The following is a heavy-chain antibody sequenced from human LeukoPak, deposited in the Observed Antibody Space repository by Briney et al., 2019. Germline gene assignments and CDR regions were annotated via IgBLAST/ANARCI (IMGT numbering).Heavy chain of an antibody. CDR3: AREYSGYDYGY. Sequence: PGGSLRLSCAASGFTFGSYSIYWVRQAPGKGLEWVSYIISTGGTIYYADSVRGRFTISRDNAQNSVYLQMNSLRAEDTAVYYCAREYSGYDYGYWGQGTLVTVSS. D-gene: IGHD5-12*01. CDR2: IISTGGTI. V-gene: IGHV3-48*01. J-gene: IGHJ4*02. CDR1: GFTFGSYS.